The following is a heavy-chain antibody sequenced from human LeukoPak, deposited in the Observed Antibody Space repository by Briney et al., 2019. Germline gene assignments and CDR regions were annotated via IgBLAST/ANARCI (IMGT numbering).Heavy chain of an antibody. V-gene: IGHV4-4*07. CDR1: GGSISSYY. J-gene: IGHJ4*02. D-gene: IGHD2-2*01. CDR2: IYTSGST. Sequence: SETLSLTCTVSGGSISSYYWSWLRQPAGKGLEWIGRIYTSGSTNYNPSLKSRVTMSVDTSKNQFSLKLSSVTAADTAVYYCARQYCSSTSCAFDYWGQGTLVTVSS. CDR3: ARQYCSSTSCAFDY.